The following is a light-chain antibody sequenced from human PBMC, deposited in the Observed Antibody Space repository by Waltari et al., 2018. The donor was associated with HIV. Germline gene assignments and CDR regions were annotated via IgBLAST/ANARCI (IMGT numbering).Light chain of an antibody. CDR3: GTWDGSLNIGV. CDR2: DTS. V-gene: IGLV1-51*01. Sequence: QPVLTQPPSMSAAAGPSVTIPCPAHGFAIADYYISCNQQPPRAAPKLLIYDTSERPSGIPDRFSGSKSDTSATLAITGLQTGDEAHYYCGTWDGSLNIGVFGEGTKLTVL. J-gene: IGLJ2*01. CDR1: GFAIADYY.